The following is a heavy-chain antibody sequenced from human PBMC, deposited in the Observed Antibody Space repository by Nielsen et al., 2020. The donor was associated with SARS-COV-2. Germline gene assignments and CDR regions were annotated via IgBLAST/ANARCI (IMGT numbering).Heavy chain of an antibody. D-gene: IGHD1-26*01. CDR2: IYYSGST. Sequence: SETLSLTCTVSGGSISSYYWSWIRQPPGKGLEWIGYIYYSGSTNYNPSLKSRVTISVDTSKNQFSLKLSSVTAADAAVYYCARVRWELLGGAFDIWGPATIFPVSS. V-gene: IGHV4-59*01. J-gene: IGHJ3*02. CDR3: ARVRWELLGGAFDI. CDR1: GGSISSYY.